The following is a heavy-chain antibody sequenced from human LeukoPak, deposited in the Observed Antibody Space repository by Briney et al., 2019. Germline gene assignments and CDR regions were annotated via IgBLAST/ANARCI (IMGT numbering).Heavy chain of an antibody. D-gene: IGHD3-10*01. V-gene: IGHV4-4*07. CDR1: GGSIDGFY. CDR2: IYSSGGT. J-gene: IGHJ5*02. CDR3: ARDSGTTGEVKFDP. Sequence: PSETLSLTCTVSGGSIDGFYWNWLRQPAGKRLEWIGRIYSSGGTDYNPSLKSRVILSLDTSNNHFSLKLISVTAADTAVYYCARDSGTTGEVKFDPWGQGMVVTVSS.